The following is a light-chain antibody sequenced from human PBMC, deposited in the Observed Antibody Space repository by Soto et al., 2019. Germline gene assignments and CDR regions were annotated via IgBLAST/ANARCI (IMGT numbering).Light chain of an antibody. CDR1: QSILSSSNKRNY. J-gene: IGKJ4*01. CDR3: LRYYNFPPT. Sequence: VVTASRGSMVVSLGEGATINCKSTQSILSSSNKRNYIAWYQQKPGQPPKLLIYWASTRESGVPDRFSGSGSGTDFTLTIASLQTDEVATFFCLRYYNFPPTFGEWAGVDIK. V-gene: IGKV4-1*01. CDR2: WAS.